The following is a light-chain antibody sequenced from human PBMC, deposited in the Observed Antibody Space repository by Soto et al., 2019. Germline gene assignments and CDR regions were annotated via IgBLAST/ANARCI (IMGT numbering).Light chain of an antibody. V-gene: IGKV3-20*01. CDR2: AAS. J-gene: IGKJ1*01. Sequence: EIVLTQSPGTLSLSPGERATLFCRASQSVSSAYLAWYQHKPGQAPRLFIYAASSRANGIPDRFSGSGFGADFSLTISRLEPEDFAVYYCQQSQSSLPTFGQGTNVEIK. CDR3: QQSQSSLPT. CDR1: QSVSSAY.